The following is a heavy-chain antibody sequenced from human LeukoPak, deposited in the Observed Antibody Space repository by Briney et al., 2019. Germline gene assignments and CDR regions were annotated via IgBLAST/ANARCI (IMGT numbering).Heavy chain of an antibody. Sequence: ASVKVSCKASGYTFTSYYMHWVRQAPGQGLEWMGIINPSGGSTSYAQKFQGRVTMTRDMSTSTVCMELSSLRSEDTAVYYCARDHGLVAGTFRPSHYYYYCMDVWGKGTTVTVSS. CDR1: GYTFTSYY. D-gene: IGHD6-19*01. J-gene: IGHJ6*03. CDR2: INPSGGST. V-gene: IGHV1-46*01. CDR3: ARDHGLVAGTFRPSHYYYYCMDV.